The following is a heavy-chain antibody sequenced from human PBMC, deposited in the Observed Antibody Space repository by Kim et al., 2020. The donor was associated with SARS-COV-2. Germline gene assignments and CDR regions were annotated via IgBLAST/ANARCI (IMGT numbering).Heavy chain of an antibody. D-gene: IGHD3-22*01. J-gene: IGHJ4*01. CDR3: ARDLASSDYYSRGPYYFDY. CDR1: GYTFSSYG. CDR2: ISGYSGNT. V-gene: IGHV1-18*04. Sequence: ASVKVSCKASGYTFSSYGITWMRQTPGQGLEWMGWISGYSGNTNYAQKLQGRVTMTTDASTSTAYMELRSLTSDDTAVYYCARDLASSDYYSRGPYYFDY.